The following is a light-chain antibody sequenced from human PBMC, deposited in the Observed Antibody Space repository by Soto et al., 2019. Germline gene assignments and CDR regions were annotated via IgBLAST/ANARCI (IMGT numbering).Light chain of an antibody. CDR3: QQYNYWLYT. CDR2: GAS. CDR1: QSVSTN. Sequence: EIVMTQSPATLSVSPGERATFSCRASQSVSTNLAWYQQHPGQAPRLLISGASTRATGVPARFSGSGSGTEFTLTISSLQSEDFAVYYCQQYNYWLYTFGQGTKLEIK. V-gene: IGKV3-15*01. J-gene: IGKJ2*01.